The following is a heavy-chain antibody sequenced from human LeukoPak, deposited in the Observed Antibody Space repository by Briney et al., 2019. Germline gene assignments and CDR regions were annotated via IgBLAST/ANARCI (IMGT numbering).Heavy chain of an antibody. CDR3: ASCCFDSDY. CDR1: GGSVSSGSYY. CDR2: IYYSGST. D-gene: IGHD2-15*01. Sequence: SETLSLTCTVSGGSVSSGSYYWSWIRQPPGKGLEWIGYIYYSGSTNYNPSLKSRVTISVDTSKNQFPLKLSSVTAADTAVYYCASCCFDSDYWGQGTLVTVSS. V-gene: IGHV4-61*01. J-gene: IGHJ4*02.